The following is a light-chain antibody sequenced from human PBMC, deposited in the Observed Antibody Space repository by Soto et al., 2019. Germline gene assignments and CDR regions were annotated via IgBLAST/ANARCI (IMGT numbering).Light chain of an antibody. CDR3: CSYAGSSTVE. CDR2: EGS. V-gene: IGLV2-23*01. CDR1: SSDVGSYNL. J-gene: IGLJ2*01. Sequence: QSALTQPASVSGSPGQSITISCTGTSSDVGSYNLVSWYQQHPGKAPKLMIYEGSKRPSGVSNRFSGSKSGNTASLTISGLQAEDEADYHCCSYAGSSTVEFGGGTKLTVL.